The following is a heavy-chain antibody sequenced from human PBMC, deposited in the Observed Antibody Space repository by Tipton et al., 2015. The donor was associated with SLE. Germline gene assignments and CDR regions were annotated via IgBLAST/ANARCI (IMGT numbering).Heavy chain of an antibody. Sequence: GSLRLSCVASEFSFRSSGMHWVCQAPGKGLEWVSSISSSSRYIYNTDSVKGRFTISRDIAKNSLYLQMNSLRAEDTAVYYCVSTWDYWGQGTLVTVSS. J-gene: IGHJ4*02. D-gene: IGHD6-13*01. V-gene: IGHV3-21*01. CDR1: EFSFRSSG. CDR3: VSTWDY. CDR2: ISSSSRYI.